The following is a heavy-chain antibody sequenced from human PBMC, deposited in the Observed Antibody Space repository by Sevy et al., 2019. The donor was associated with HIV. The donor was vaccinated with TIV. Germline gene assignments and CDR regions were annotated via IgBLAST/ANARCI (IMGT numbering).Heavy chain of an antibody. Sequence: SETLSLTCTVSGSSISSGDYYWSWIRQPPGKGLEWIGYIYYSGNTYYNPSLKSRVTISVDTSENQFSLKLSSVTAADTAVYYCARGIAAAGRSFDYWGQGTLVTVSS. D-gene: IGHD6-13*01. CDR2: IYYSGNT. J-gene: IGHJ4*02. CDR3: ARGIAAAGRSFDY. CDR1: GSSISSGDYY. V-gene: IGHV4-30-4*01.